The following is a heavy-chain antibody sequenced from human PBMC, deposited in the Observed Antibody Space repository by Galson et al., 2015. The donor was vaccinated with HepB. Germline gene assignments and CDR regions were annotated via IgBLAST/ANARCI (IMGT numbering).Heavy chain of an antibody. CDR1: GFTFSSYA. CDR2: ISGSGGST. Sequence: SLRLSCAASGFTFSSYAMSWVRQAPGKGLEWVSAISGSGGSTYYADSVKGRFTISRDNSKNTLYLQMNSLRAEDTAVYYCAREKKCYDSSGYFLWPWGFDVWGQGTLVTVSS. J-gene: IGHJ4*02. D-gene: IGHD3-22*01. CDR3: AREKKCYDSSGYFLWPWGFDV. V-gene: IGHV3-23*01.